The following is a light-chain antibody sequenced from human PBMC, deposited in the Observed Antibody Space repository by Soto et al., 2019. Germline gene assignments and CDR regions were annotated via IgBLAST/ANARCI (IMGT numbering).Light chain of an antibody. CDR2: EVT. CDR1: SSDVGAYIY. V-gene: IGLV2-14*01. CDR3: CSYTSSRTYV. J-gene: IGLJ1*01. Sequence: QSALTQPVSVSGSPGQSITISCTGTSSDVGAYIYVSWYQHHPGKAPKVMIYEVTNRPSGVSDRFSGSKSGNTASLTISGLQAEDEADYYCCSYTSSRTYVFGTGTKVTVL.